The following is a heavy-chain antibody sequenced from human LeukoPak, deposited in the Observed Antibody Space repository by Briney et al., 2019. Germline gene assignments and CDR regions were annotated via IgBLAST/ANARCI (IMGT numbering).Heavy chain of an antibody. D-gene: IGHD2/OR15-2a*01. CDR3: ARAGNTRFDY. CDR2: IYSGGST. V-gene: IGHV3-23*03. CDR1: GFTFSSYG. J-gene: IGHJ4*02. Sequence: GGSLRLSCAASGFTFSSYGMSWVRQAPGKGLEWVSFIYSGGSTYYADSVKGRFTISRDNSKNTLYLQMNSLRAEDTAVYYCARAGNTRFDYWGQGTLVTVSS.